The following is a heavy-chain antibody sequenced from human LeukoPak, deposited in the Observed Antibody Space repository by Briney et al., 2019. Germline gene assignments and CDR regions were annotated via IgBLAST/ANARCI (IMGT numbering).Heavy chain of an antibody. CDR2: ISGSDGRT. Sequence: GGSLRLSCAASGFTFSGYAMSWVRQAPGKGLEWVSSISGSDGRTNYADSVKGRFTISRDNSKNTLYLQMNRLRAEDTAVYYCAKEDFYESSGYPPFDYWGQGTLVTVSS. D-gene: IGHD3-22*01. CDR3: AKEDFYESSGYPPFDY. J-gene: IGHJ4*02. CDR1: GFTFSGYA. V-gene: IGHV3-23*01.